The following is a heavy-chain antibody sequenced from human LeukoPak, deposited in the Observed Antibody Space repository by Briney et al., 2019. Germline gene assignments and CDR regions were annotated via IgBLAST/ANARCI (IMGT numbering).Heavy chain of an antibody. J-gene: IGHJ3*02. D-gene: IGHD6-13*01. CDR2: IFYGGNT. CDR3: AGPGIAAAGLSDAFDI. CDR1: GGSITRSSFY. Sequence: SETLSLTCTVSGGSITRSSFYWGWIRQPPGKGLEWIGSIFYGGNTYYNPSLKSRVTISVDTSKNQFSLKLSSVTAADTAVYYCAGPGIAAAGLSDAFDIWGQGTMVTVSS. V-gene: IGHV4-39*07.